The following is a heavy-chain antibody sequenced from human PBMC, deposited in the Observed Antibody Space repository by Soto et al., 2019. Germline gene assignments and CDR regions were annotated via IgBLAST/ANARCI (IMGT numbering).Heavy chain of an antibody. Sequence: SSETLSLTCTVSGGSINTFYWSWVRQPAGKGLEWIGRIFSSGSTSFNPSLESRVAMSVDTSKNHFSLNLSSVTAADMAVYYCAREGSYSAYNFAHGIQLWSFAFWGQGALVTVS. D-gene: IGHD5-12*01. J-gene: IGHJ4*02. CDR3: AREGSYSAYNFAHGIQLWSFAF. V-gene: IGHV4-4*07. CDR2: IFSSGST. CDR1: GGSINTFY.